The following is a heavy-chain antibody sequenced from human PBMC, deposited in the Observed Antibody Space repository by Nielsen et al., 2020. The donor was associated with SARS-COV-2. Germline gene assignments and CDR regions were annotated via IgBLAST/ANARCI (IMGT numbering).Heavy chain of an antibody. Sequence: GESLKISCQASGFSFTNYWISWVRQMPGKGLEWMGNFDPTASPPTYRPSFQGHVTISADKSITTAYLQWGSLEASDSAMYYCARQPRSIISNWFDPWGQGTLVTVST. CDR1: GFSFTNYW. CDR2: FDPTASPP. CDR3: ARQPRSIISNWFDP. J-gene: IGHJ5*02. V-gene: IGHV5-10-1*01. D-gene: IGHD1-14*01.